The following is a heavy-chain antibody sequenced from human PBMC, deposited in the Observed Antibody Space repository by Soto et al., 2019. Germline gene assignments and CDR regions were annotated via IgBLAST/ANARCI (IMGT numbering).Heavy chain of an antibody. D-gene: IGHD5-18*01. J-gene: IGHJ4*02. CDR2: VSGSGGST. CDR1: GFTFSSYA. Sequence: GSLRLSCAASGFTFSSYAMSWVRQAPGKGLEWVSAVSGSGGSTYYADSVKGRFTISRDNSKNTLYLQMNSLRAEDTAVYYCAKDKSIQLWLPDYWGQGTLVTVSS. V-gene: IGHV3-23*01. CDR3: AKDKSIQLWLPDY.